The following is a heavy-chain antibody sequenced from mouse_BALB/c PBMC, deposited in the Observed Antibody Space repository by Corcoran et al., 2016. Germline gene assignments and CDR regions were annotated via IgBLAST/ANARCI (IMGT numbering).Heavy chain of an antibody. CDR1: GFTFTNYG. CDR3: AREPGAKDY. CDR2: INTYTGEP. V-gene: IGHV9-3-1*01. Sequence: QMQLVQSGPELKKTIETVKNSCKASGFTFTNYGMNWVKQGPGLGFKWMGWINTYTGEPTYADDFKGRFAFSLETSASTAYLQINNLKNDDTATYFCAREPGAKDYWGQGTSVTVSS. J-gene: IGHJ4*01.